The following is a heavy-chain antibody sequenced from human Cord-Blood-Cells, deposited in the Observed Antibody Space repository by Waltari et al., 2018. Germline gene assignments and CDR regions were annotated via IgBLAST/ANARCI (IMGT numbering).Heavy chain of an antibody. D-gene: IGHD6-6*01. V-gene: IGHV1-8*01. CDR2: MNPNSGNT. CDR3: ARGRQQLGLDGEWFDP. Sequence: QVQLVQSGAEVKKPGASVKVSCKASGYTFTSYDINWVRQATGQGLEWMGWMNPNSGNTGYAQKFQGRVTMTRNTSISTAYMELSSLRSEDTAVYYCARGRQQLGLDGEWFDPWGQGTLVTVSS. J-gene: IGHJ5*02. CDR1: GYTFTSYD.